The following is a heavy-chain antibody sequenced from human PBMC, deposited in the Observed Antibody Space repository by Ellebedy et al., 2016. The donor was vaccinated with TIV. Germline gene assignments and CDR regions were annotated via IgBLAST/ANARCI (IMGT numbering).Heavy chain of an antibody. Sequence: GGSLRLSCAASGFTFSSYGMHWVRQAPGKGLEWVAVIWYDGSNKYYADSVKGRFTISRDNSKNTLNLQMNSLRAEDTAVYYCARDGRDGYNFLGYWGQGTLVTVSS. D-gene: IGHD5-24*01. CDR1: GFTFSSYG. J-gene: IGHJ4*02. CDR3: ARDGRDGYNFLGY. V-gene: IGHV3-33*01. CDR2: IWYDGSNK.